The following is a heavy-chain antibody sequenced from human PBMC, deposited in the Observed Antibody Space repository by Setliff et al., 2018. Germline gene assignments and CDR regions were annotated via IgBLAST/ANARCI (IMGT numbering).Heavy chain of an antibody. V-gene: IGHV3-23*01. J-gene: IGHJ5*02. CDR1: GFTLGNFG. D-gene: IGHD6-19*01. CDR3: ARDVRASSGWRDGNWFDP. CDR2: ISGGGGETT. Sequence: GGSLRLSCAASGFTLGNFGMNWVRQAPGKGLEWVSFISGGGGETTFYADSVKGRFTVSRDNSKNTLYLHMNSLRADDTAVYYCARDVRASSGWRDGNWFDPWGQGTLVTVSS.